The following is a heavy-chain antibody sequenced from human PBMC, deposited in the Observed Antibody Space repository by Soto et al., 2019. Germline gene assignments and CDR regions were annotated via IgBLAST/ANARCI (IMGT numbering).Heavy chain of an antibody. V-gene: IGHV1-69*06. J-gene: IGHJ6*02. CDR1: GGTFSSYA. CDR3: ARDTTSDIDYYYGMDV. D-gene: IGHD2-15*01. Sequence: GASVKVSCKASGGTFSSYAISWVRQAPGQGLEWMGGIIPIFGTANYAQKFQGRVTITADKSTSTAYMELSSLRSEDTAVYYCARDTTSDIDYYYGMDVWGQGTTVTVSS. CDR2: IIPIFGTA.